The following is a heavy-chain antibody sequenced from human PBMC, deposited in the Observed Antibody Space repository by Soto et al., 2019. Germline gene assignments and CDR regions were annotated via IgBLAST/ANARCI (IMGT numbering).Heavy chain of an antibody. D-gene: IGHD5-12*01. J-gene: IGHJ5*02. CDR3: ARHHGPTTSENWFDP. CDR1: GYTFFTCD. CDR2: ISTYSSDT. Sequence: EASVHVSCKATGYTFFTCDISWVRRAPGPGLEWMGWISTYSSDTKYAQKFQGRVTMTTDTSTTTAYLELRSLRSDDTAGYYCARHHGPTTSENWFDPWGQGTLVTVSS. V-gene: IGHV1-18*01.